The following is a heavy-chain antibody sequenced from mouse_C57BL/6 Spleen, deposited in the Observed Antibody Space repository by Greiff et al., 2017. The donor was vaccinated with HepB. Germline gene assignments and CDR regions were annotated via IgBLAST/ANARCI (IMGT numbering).Heavy chain of an antibody. CDR1: GFNIKDYY. CDR3: TSDYGSSAWFAY. D-gene: IGHD1-1*01. J-gene: IGHJ3*01. CDR2: IDPEDGDT. Sequence: EVQLQQSGAELVRPGASVKLSCTASGFNIKDYYMHWVKQRPEQGLEWIGRIDPEDGDTEYAPKFQGKATMTADTSSNTAYLQLSSLTSEDTAVYYWTSDYGSSAWFAYWGQGTLVTVSA. V-gene: IGHV14-1*01.